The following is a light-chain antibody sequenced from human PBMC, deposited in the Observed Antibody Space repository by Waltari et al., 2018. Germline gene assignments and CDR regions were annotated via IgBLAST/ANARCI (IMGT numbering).Light chain of an antibody. CDR1: QSIAYW. CDR2: QAS. CDR3: QQYNNYFT. J-gene: IGKJ3*01. V-gene: IGKV1-5*03. Sequence: DIQMTQSPSTLSASVGDRVTITCRASQSIAYWLAWYQQKPGRPPKLLVYQASSLETGVPPRFSGSRSGTEFTLTISSLQPDDFATHYCQQYNNYFTLGSGTKVDFK.